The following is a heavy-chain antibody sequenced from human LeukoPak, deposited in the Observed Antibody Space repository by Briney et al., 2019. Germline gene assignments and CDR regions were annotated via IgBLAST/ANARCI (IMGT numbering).Heavy chain of an antibody. V-gene: IGHV4-34*01. J-gene: IGHJ4*02. Sequence: SETLSLTCAVYGGSFSGYYWSWIRKPPGKGLEWIGEINHSGSTNYNPSLKSRVTISVDKSKNQFSLKLSSVTAADTAVYYCARLGISGYYDYWGQGTLVTVSS. CDR2: INHSGST. CDR1: GGSFSGYY. D-gene: IGHD3-22*01. CDR3: ARLGISGYYDY.